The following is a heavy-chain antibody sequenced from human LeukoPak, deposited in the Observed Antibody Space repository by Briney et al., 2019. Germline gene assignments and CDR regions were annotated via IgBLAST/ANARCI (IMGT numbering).Heavy chain of an antibody. D-gene: IGHD7-27*01. V-gene: IGHV4-59*08. CDR3: ARRGDSHVYSFDY. CDR2: KTYSGIT. CDR1: GGSISTDY. Sequence: PSETLSLTCSVSGGSISTDYCNWIRQPPGKGREWIGYKTYSGITNYNPSLKSRITISIDTSKNQFSLKLSSVTAADTAVYYCARRGDSHVYSFDYWGQGTPVTVSS. J-gene: IGHJ4*02.